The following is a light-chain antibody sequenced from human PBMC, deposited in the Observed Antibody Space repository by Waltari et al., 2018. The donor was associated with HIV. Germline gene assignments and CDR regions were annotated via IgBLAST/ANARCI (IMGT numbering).Light chain of an antibody. V-gene: IGLV4-69*01. Sequence: QLVLTQSPSASASLGASVKLTCTLRDDPINYALAWHQQRPEKDPRYSMKVNSDGSQNKGDGIPDRFSGSKSGAERYLTISSLQSEDEADYYCQTWDTCLVLFGGGTKLTVL. CDR1: DDPINYA. CDR2: VNSDGSQ. CDR3: QTWDTCLVL. J-gene: IGLJ2*01.